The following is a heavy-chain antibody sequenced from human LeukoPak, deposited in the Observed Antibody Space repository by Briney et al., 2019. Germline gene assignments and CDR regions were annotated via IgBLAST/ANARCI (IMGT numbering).Heavy chain of an antibody. Sequence: GGSLRLSCAASGFTFSSYSMNWVRQAPGKGLEWVSSISSSSSYIYYADSVKGRFTISRDNAKNSLCLQMNSLRAEDTAVYYCATATNFYSSGYYPFDYWGQGTLVTVSS. CDR2: ISSSSSYI. V-gene: IGHV3-21*01. CDR1: GFTFSSYS. D-gene: IGHD3-22*01. J-gene: IGHJ4*02. CDR3: ATATNFYSSGYYPFDY.